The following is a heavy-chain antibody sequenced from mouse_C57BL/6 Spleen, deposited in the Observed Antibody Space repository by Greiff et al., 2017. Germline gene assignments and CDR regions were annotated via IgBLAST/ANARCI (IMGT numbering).Heavy chain of an antibody. J-gene: IGHJ4*01. CDR1: GYAFSSYW. D-gene: IGHD1-1*02. CDR2: IYPGDGDT. Sequence: VKLMESGAELVKPGASVKISCKASGYAFSSYWMNWVQQRPGKGLEWIGQIYPGDGDTNYNGKFKGKTTLTADKSASTVYMQLSSLTSEDSAVYCCARGGYGSYYAMDYWGQGTSVTVSS. V-gene: IGHV1-80*01. CDR3: ARGGYGSYYAMDY.